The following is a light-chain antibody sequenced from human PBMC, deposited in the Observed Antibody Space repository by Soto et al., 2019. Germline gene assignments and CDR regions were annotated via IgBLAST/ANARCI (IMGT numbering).Light chain of an antibody. J-gene: IGKJ2*01. CDR3: MQALQTRT. V-gene: IGKV2-28*01. CDR1: QSLLHSNGYNY. Sequence: DIVMTQSPRSLPVTPGEPASISCRSSQSLLHSNGYNYLDWYLQKPGQSPQLLIYLGSNRASGVPDRFSGSGSGTDFTLKISRVEAEDVGVYYCMQALQTRTFGQGTKLEIK. CDR2: LGS.